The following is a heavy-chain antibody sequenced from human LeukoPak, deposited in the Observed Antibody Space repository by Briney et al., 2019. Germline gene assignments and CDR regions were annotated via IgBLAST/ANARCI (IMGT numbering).Heavy chain of an antibody. V-gene: IGHV4-59*01. CDR2: IYYSGST. Sequence: PSETLYLTCAVYGGSFSGYYWSWLRQPPGKGLEWIGYIYYSGSTNYNPSLKSRVTISVDTSKNQFSLKLSSVTAADTAVYYCARAGYSSGWYIDYWGQGTLVTVSS. CDR1: GGSFSGYY. J-gene: IGHJ4*02. D-gene: IGHD6-19*01. CDR3: ARAGYSSGWYIDY.